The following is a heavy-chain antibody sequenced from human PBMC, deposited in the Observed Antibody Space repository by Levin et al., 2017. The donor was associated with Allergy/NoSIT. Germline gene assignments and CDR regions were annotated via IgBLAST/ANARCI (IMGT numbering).Heavy chain of an antibody. CDR1: GFSLRTNKMS. J-gene: IGHJ4*02. Sequence: SGPTLVKPTQTLTLTCTFSGFSLRTNKMSVAWIRQPPGKALEWLGLIYWDDDKRQSPSLNSRVTVTRDTSKNQVVLTVTNVDPVDTGTYYCALAGDYGSGSYDRAFEYWGQGTPVTVSS. CDR3: ALAGDYGSGSYDRAFEY. CDR2: IYWDDDK. D-gene: IGHD3-10*01. V-gene: IGHV2-5*02.